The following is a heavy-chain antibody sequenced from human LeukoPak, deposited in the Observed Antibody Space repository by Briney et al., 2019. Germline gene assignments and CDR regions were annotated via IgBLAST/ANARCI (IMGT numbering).Heavy chain of an antibody. CDR2: ISTANGNT. D-gene: IGHD6-19*01. V-gene: IGHV1-18*01. J-gene: IGHJ4*02. Sequence: GASVKVSCKASGYTFTRYGINWVRQAPGQGLEWMGWISTANGNTNYTQKMQGRVTMTADTSTSTAYMELRSLRSEDTAVYYCASYSIAVAGTFYWGQGTLVTVSS. CDR3: ASYSIAVAGTFY. CDR1: GYTFTRYG.